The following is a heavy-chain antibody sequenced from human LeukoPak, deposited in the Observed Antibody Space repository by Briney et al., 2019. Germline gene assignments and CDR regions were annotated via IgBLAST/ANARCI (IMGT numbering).Heavy chain of an antibody. J-gene: IGHJ4*02. CDR1: GFTFSSYG. Sequence: GGSLRLSCTASGFTFSSYGMHWVRQAPGRGLEWVAAIQYDGSIEYYADSVKGRFTISRDQSKNTLFLQENSLRAEDTAVYYCARDSCGSPSCFDYWGQGTLVTVSS. D-gene: IGHD2-2*01. V-gene: IGHV3-33*01. CDR3: ARDSCGSPSCFDY. CDR2: IQYDGSIE.